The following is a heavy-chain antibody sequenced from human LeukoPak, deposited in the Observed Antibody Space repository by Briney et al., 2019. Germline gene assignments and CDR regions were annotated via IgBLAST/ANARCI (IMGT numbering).Heavy chain of an antibody. CDR2: IKQDGSEK. CDR1: GFTFSSYE. Sequence: GGSLRLSCAASGFTFSSYEMTWVRQAPGKGLEWVANIKQDGSEKHYVDSVKGRFTISRDNAKNSLYLQMNSLRAEDTAVYYCARDRDGYYMDVWGKGTTVTISS. J-gene: IGHJ6*03. D-gene: IGHD2-21*01. CDR3: ARDRDGYYMDV. V-gene: IGHV3-7*01.